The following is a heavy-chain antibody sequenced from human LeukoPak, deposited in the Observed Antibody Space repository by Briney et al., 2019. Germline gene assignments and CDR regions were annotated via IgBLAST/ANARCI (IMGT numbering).Heavy chain of an antibody. D-gene: IGHD6-19*01. CDR3: AKASSDSSGWSYY. J-gene: IGHJ4*02. CDR1: GFTFSIYT. Sequence: GGSLRLSCATSGFTFSIYTMTWVRQAPGKGLEWVSTNIGSGGRTYNADSVKGRFTISRDNSKNTLYLQMNSLRAEDTAVYYCAKASSDSSGWSYYWGQGTLVTVSS. V-gene: IGHV3-23*01. CDR2: NIGSGGRT.